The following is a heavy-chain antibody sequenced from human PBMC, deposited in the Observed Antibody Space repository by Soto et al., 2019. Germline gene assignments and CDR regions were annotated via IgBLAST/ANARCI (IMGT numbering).Heavy chain of an antibody. V-gene: IGHV5-10-1*03. CDR3: ARPASGGSRDAFDV. Sequence: EVQLDQSAAEVKKPGEPLKISCKAYGYKITTFWLNWVRQTPGKGLEWLGRIDPTDSFTNYSPPFEGHVTISVDRSISTAYLQWNSLQASDTAIYYCARPASGGSRDAFDVWGQGTTVTVSS. CDR1: GYKITTFW. D-gene: IGHD2-15*01. CDR2: IDPTDSFT. J-gene: IGHJ3*01.